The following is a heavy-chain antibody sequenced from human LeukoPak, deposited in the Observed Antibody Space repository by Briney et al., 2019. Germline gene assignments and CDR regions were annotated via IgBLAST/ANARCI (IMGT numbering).Heavy chain of an antibody. CDR2: INPNGGGT. V-gene: IGHV1-2*02. J-gene: IGHJ4*02. Sequence: ASVKVSCKASGYTFTSYYMHWVRQAPGQGLEWMGWINPNGGGTNYAQKFQGRVTMTRDTSISTAYMELSRLRSDDTAVYYCAKEITGYSSSSEDYWGQGTLVTVSS. CDR1: GYTFTSYY. D-gene: IGHD6-6*01. CDR3: AKEITGYSSSSEDY.